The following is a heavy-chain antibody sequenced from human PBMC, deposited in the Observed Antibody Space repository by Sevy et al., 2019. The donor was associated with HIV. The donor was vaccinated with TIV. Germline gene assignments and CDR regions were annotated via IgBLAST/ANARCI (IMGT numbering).Heavy chain of an antibody. D-gene: IGHD3-16*01. CDR2: ISGSGGNT. CDR1: GFTFSSYA. CDR3: AKGRVSSRLGEDQYYFDY. V-gene: IGHV3-23*01. J-gene: IGHJ4*02. Sequence: GGSLRLSCAASGFTFSSYAMSWVRQAPGKGLEWVSAISGSGGNTYYADSVKGRFTIPRDNSKYTLYLQMNSLRAEDTAVYYCAKGRVSSRLGEDQYYFDYWGQGTLVTVSS.